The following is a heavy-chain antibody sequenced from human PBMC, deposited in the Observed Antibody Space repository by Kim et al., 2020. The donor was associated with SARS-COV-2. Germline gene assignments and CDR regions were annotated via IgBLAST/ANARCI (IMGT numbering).Heavy chain of an antibody. CDR1: GGSISSGGYY. V-gene: IGHV4-31*03. CDR2: IYYSGST. CDR3: ARVDTGDYDFWSGRHCAFDI. J-gene: IGHJ3*02. D-gene: IGHD3-3*01. Sequence: SETLSLTCTVSGGSISSGGYYWSWIRQHPGKGLEWIGYIYYSGSTYYNPSLKSRVTISVDTSKNQFSLKLSSVTAADTAVYYCARVDTGDYDFWSGRHCAFDIWGQGTMVTVSS.